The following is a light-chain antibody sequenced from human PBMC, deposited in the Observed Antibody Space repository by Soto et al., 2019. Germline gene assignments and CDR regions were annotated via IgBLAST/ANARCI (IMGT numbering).Light chain of an antibody. CDR2: EVS. CDR3: SSYTSSSTLVV. J-gene: IGLJ2*01. V-gene: IGLV2-14*01. Sequence: QSALTQPASVSGSPGQSITISCTGTTSDVGGYNYVTWYQQYPGQAPKIIIYEVSNRPSGVSNRFSGSKSGNTASLTISGLQAEDEADYYCSSYTSSSTLVVFGGGTKLTVL. CDR1: TSDVGGYNY.